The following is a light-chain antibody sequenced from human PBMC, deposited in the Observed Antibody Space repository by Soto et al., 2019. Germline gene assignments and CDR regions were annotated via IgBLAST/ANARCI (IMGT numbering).Light chain of an antibody. V-gene: IGKV3-15*01. CDR2: GAS. CDR3: QQYNNWPPWT. CDR1: QSVSSN. J-gene: IGKJ1*01. Sequence: EIVMTQSPSTLAVSPGERATLSCRASQSVSSNLAWYQQKPGQAPRLLIYGASTRATGIPASFSGSGSGTEFSLTISSLQYEDFAAYYCQQYNNWPPWTFGQGTKVDI.